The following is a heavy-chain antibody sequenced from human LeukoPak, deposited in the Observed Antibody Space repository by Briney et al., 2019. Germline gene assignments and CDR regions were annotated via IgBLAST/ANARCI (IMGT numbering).Heavy chain of an antibody. CDR2: ISSSGDYI. V-gene: IGHV3-21*01. CDR1: GFTFNAYS. D-gene: IGHD3-16*01. J-gene: IGHJ6*02. Sequence: GGSLRLSCAASGFTFNAYSMNWVRQAPGKGLEWVSSISSSGDYIYYADSLKGRFTISRDNAKNSLFLQMDSLRAEDTAVYYCARDGVPAYYYAMDVWGQGTTVTVSS. CDR3: ARDGVPAYYYAMDV.